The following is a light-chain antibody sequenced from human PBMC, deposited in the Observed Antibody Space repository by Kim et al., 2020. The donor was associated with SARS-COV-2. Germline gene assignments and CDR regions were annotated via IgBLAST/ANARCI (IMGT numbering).Light chain of an antibody. CDR3: QQYHDYLYT. CDR2: KAS. V-gene: IGKV1-5*03. CDR1: QSISNW. Sequence: IQMTQSPSTLSASVGDRVTITCRASQSISNWLAWYQQKPGEVPKVLMYKASILESGVPSRFSGSKSGTEFTLTISSLQPDDFATYYCQQYHDYLYTFGQGTKLE. J-gene: IGKJ2*01.